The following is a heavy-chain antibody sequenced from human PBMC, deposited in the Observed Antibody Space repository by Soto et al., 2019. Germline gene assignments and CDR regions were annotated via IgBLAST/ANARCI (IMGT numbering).Heavy chain of an antibody. CDR2: ISAYNGNT. J-gene: IGHJ6*02. Sequence: ASVKVSCKASGYTFTSYGISWVRQAPGQGLEWMGWISAYNGNTNYAQKLQGRVTMTTDTSTSTAYMELRSLRSDDTAVYYCARDLEGTYYYGSGSYPPYYYYYGMDVWGQGTTVTVS. CDR3: ARDLEGTYYYGSGSYPPYYYYYGMDV. D-gene: IGHD3-10*01. CDR1: GYTFTSYG. V-gene: IGHV1-18*04.